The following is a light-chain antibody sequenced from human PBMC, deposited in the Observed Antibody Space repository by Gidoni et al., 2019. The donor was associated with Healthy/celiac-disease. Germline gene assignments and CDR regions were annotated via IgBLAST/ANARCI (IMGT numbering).Light chain of an antibody. Sequence: DIHMTQSPSSLSASAGDRVTITCRASQSISSYLNWYQQKPGKATKLLIYAASSFQSGVPSRFSGSGSGTDFTLTISSLQPEDFATYYCQQSYSTPGTFGQGTKLEIK. V-gene: IGKV1-39*01. J-gene: IGKJ2*02. CDR1: QSISSY. CDR2: AAS. CDR3: QQSYSTPGT.